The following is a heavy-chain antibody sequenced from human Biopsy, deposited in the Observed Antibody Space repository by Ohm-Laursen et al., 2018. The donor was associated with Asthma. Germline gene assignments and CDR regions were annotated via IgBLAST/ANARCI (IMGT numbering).Heavy chain of an antibody. CDR3: VHTLVGLKAFDF. V-gene: IGHV2-5*02. D-gene: IGHD1-26*01. Sequence: PTQTLTLTCTFSGFPLSTSGGGVGWIRQPPGKALEWLGNIYWDDDKRYSPSLQSRLTITRDTPKDQVVLTMTNMGPVDTGTYYCVHTLVGLKAFDFWGQGTLVTVSS. J-gene: IGHJ4*02. CDR2: IYWDDDK. CDR1: GFPLSTSGGG.